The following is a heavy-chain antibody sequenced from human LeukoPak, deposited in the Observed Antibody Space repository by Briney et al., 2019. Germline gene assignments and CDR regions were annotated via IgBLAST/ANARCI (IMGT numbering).Heavy chain of an antibody. CDR2: IYTSGST. V-gene: IGHV4-4*07. D-gene: IGHD3-22*01. CDR1: GGSISSYY. CDR3: ARDRYYYDSSGSFFDY. J-gene: IGHJ4*02. Sequence: SETLSLTCTVSGGSISSYYWSWIRQPAGKGLEWIGRIYTSGSTNYNPSLKSRVTMSVDTSKNQFSLKLNSVTAADTAVYYCARDRYYYDSSGSFFDYWGQGTLVTVSS.